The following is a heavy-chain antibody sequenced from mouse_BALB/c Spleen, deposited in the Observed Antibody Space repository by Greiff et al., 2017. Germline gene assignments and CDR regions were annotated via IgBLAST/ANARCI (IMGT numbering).Heavy chain of an antibody. Sequence: QVQLKESGPGLVAPSQSLSITCTVSGFSLSRYSVHWVRQPPGKGLEWLGMIWGGGSTDYNSALKSRLSISKDNSKSQVFLKMNSLQTDDTDMYYCARTLPSYSGSSSWYFDVWGAGTTVTVSS. J-gene: IGHJ1*01. CDR2: IWGGGST. V-gene: IGHV2-6-4*01. CDR3: ARTLPSYSGSSSWYFDV. CDR1: GFSLSRYS. D-gene: IGHD1-1*01.